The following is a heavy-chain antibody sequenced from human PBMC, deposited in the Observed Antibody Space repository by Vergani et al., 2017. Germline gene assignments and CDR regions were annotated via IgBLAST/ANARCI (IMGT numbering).Heavy chain of an antibody. J-gene: IGHJ4*02. D-gene: IGHD4-17*01. CDR2: IYHSGST. CDR3: ARDRGTTGGFDY. Sequence: QVQLQESGPGLVKPSETLSLTCTVSGYSISSGYYWGWIRQPPGKGLEWIGSIYHSGSTNYNPSLKSRVTISVDTSKNQFSLKLSSVTAADTAVYYCARDRGTTGGFDYWDQGTLVTVSS. V-gene: IGHV4-38-2*02. CDR1: GYSISSGYY.